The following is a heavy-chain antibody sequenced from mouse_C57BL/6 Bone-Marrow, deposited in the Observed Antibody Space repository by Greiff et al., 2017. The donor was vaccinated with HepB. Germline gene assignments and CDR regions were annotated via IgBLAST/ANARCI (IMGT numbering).Heavy chain of an antibody. Sequence: DVQLVESGGGLVQPGGSMKLSCVASGFTFSNYWMNWVRQSPEKGLEWVAQIRLKSDNYATHYAESVKGRFTISRDDSKSSVYLQMNNLRAEDTGIYYCTHGSSLWYFDVWGTGTTVTVSS. D-gene: IGHD1-1*01. CDR3: THGSSLWYFDV. J-gene: IGHJ1*03. CDR2: IRLKSDNYAT. CDR1: GFTFSNYW. V-gene: IGHV6-3*01.